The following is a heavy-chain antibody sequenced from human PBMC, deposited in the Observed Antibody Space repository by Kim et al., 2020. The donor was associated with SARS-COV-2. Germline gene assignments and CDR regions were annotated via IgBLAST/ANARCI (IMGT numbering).Heavy chain of an antibody. D-gene: IGHD6-19*01. V-gene: IGHV1-3*01. Sequence: ASVKVSCKASGYTFTSYAMHWVRQAPGQRLEWMGWINAGNGNTKYSQKFQGRVTITRDTSASTAYMELSSLRSEDTAVYYCARERVESSGWYGAKRVGYYYYYYGMDVWGQGTTVTVSS. CDR1: GYTFTSYA. J-gene: IGHJ6*02. CDR3: ARERVESSGWYGAKRVGYYYYYYGMDV. CDR2: INAGNGNT.